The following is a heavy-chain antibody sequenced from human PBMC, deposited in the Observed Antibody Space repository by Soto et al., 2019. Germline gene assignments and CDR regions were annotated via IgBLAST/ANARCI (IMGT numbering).Heavy chain of an antibody. Sequence: QVQLVESGGGVVQPGRSLRLSCAASGFTFSSYGMHWVRQAPGKGLEWVAVISYDGSNKYYADSVKGRFTISRDNSKNTLYLQMNSLRAEDTAVYHCAKVSCDDYGDYSPCRNYWGQGTLVTVSS. CDR1: GFTFSSYG. D-gene: IGHD4-17*01. CDR2: ISYDGSNK. CDR3: AKVSCDDYGDYSPCRNY. J-gene: IGHJ4*02. V-gene: IGHV3-30*18.